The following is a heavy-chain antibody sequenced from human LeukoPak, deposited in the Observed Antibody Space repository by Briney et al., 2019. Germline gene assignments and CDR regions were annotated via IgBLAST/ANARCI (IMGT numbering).Heavy chain of an antibody. D-gene: IGHD2-2*01. CDR3: ARDALISYRGAWSQSDY. CDR1: GFTFSSYW. V-gene: IGHV3-74*01. J-gene: IGHJ4*02. CDR2: INTDGSST. Sequence: GGSLRLSCAASGFTFSSYWMHWVRQAPGKGLVWVSRINTDGSSTSYADSVKGRFTISRDNAKNTLYLQMNSLRVDDTAVYYCARDALISYRGAWSQSDYWGQGTLVTVSS.